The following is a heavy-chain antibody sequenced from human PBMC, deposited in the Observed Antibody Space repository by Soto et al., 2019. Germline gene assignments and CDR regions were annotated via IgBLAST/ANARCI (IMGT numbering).Heavy chain of an antibody. CDR1: GYSFTNYW. Sequence: GQSLKISCKGSGYSFTNYWISWVRQMPGKGLEWMGRIDPSDSYTNYSPSFQGHVTILXXXXXXTXYXQXXXLRAXDTAMDYCARHDDILTGFVYRGQATQITVSS. D-gene: IGHD3-9*01. CDR2: IDPSDSYT. V-gene: IGHV5-10-1*01. CDR3: ARHDDILTGFVY. J-gene: IGHJ4*02.